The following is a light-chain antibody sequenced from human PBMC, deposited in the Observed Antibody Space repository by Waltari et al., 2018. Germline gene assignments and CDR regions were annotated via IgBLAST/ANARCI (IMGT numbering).Light chain of an antibody. J-gene: IGLJ1*01. Sequence: QSALTQPPSASGSPGQSVTISCTGTSGDIGTYDHVSWYQQHPGKAPKVIVYAVTKRPSGVPYRFSGSRSGGTAFLTVSGLQAEDEADYYCSSYAGNYIYVFGTGTEVTVL. CDR2: AVT. V-gene: IGLV2-8*01. CDR3: SSYAGNYIYV. CDR1: SGDIGTYDH.